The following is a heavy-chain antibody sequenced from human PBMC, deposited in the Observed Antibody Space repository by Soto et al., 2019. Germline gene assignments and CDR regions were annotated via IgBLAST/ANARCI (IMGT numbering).Heavy chain of an antibody. CDR1: GFTFSSYA. CDR3: AGVKIVPPQHLDY. J-gene: IGHJ4*02. D-gene: IGHD2-2*01. CDR2: ISIRGGDE. Sequence: QVQLVESGGGVVQPGKSLRLSCAASGFTFSSYAMHWARQAPGKGLEWVTVISIRGGDEYYAESVRGRFTISRDDSKNTLYLKMDSRRVKDTVVYYGAGVKIVPPQHLDYGGQETLVTVSS. V-gene: IGHV3-30*03.